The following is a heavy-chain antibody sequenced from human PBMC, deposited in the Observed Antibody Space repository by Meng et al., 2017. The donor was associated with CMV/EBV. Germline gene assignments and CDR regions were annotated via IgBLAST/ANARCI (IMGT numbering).Heavy chain of an antibody. CDR3: ARAWGGETRIGDYYGMDV. Sequence: ASVKVSCKASGYTFTGYYMYWVRQAPGQGLEWMGWINPNSGGTNYAQKFQGRVTMTRDTSISTAYMELSRLRSDDTAVYYCARAWGGETRIGDYYGMDVWGQGTTVTVSS. J-gene: IGHJ6*02. CDR2: INPNSGGT. CDR1: GYTFTGYY. V-gene: IGHV1-2*02. D-gene: IGHD3-10*01.